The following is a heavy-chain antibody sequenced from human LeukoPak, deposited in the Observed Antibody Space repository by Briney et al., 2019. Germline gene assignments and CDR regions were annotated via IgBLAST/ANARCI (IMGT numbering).Heavy chain of an antibody. CDR1: GFTVSSNY. CDR2: IYSGGRT. CDR3: ARVEEGHFDY. Sequence: PGGSLRLSCAASGFTVSSNYMSWVRQAPGKGLEWVSVIYSGGRTYYADSVKGRFTISRDNSKNTLYLQMNSLRAEDTAVYYCARVEEGHFDYWGQGTLVTVSS. V-gene: IGHV3-53*01. J-gene: IGHJ4*02.